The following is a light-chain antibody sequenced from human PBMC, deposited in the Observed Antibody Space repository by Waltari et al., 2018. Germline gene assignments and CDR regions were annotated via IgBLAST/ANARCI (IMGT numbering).Light chain of an antibody. V-gene: IGKV1-39*01. CDR1: QSISSY. CDR2: SAS. Sequence: DTQLTQSPSTLSASIGDRVTITSRASQSISSYLNWYQQKPGKAPKLLIYSASSLQSGVPSRFSGSGSGTEFTLTISSLQPDDFATYYCQQYTSFSLTFGGGTTVEIK. CDR3: QQYTSFSLT. J-gene: IGKJ4*01.